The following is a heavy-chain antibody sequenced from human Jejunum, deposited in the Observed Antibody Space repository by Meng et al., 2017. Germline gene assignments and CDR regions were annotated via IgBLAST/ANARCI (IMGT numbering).Heavy chain of an antibody. CDR1: GGTFSSDA. CDR3: ARGAVMATTYYFEY. J-gene: IGHJ4*02. D-gene: IGHD1-26*01. Sequence: VQVGDVGAEVKKPGASVKVSCKASGGTFSSDAMSWVRQAPGQGLEWMGGIIPIFGPTNYAQKFQGRLTITADESTSTAYMELSGLRSEDTALYYCARGAVMATTYYFEYWGQGSLVTVSS. CDR2: IIPIFGPT. V-gene: IGHV1-69*01.